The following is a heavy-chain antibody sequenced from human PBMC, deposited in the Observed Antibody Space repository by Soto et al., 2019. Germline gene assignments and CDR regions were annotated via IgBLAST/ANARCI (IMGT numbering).Heavy chain of an antibody. CDR3: ARWNYYDSSGYFTFDY. Sequence: SETLSLTCAVSGGSISSSNWWSWVRQPPGKGLEWIGEIYHSGSTNYNPSLKSRVTISVDTSKNQFSLKLSSVTAADTAVYYCARWNYYDSSGYFTFDYWGQGTLVTVSS. V-gene: IGHV4-4*02. D-gene: IGHD3-22*01. CDR1: GGSISSSNW. J-gene: IGHJ4*02. CDR2: IYHSGST.